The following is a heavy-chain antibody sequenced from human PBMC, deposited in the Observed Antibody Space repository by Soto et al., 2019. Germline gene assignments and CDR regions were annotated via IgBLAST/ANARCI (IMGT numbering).Heavy chain of an antibody. CDR1: GGTFSSYT. D-gene: IGHD5-12*01. Sequence: QVQLVQSGAEVKKPGSSVKVSCKASGGTFSSYTISWVRQAPGQGLEWMGRIIPILGIANYAQKFQGRVTITAEKSTSTAYMELSSLRSEDTAVYYCARDRGYDTNHWFDPWGQGTLVTVSS. J-gene: IGHJ5*02. CDR3: ARDRGYDTNHWFDP. CDR2: IIPILGIA. V-gene: IGHV1-69*08.